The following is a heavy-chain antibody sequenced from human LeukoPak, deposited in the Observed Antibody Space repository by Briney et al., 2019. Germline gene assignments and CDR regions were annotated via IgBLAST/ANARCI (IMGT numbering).Heavy chain of an antibody. V-gene: IGHV4-59*01. D-gene: IGHD3-16*01. CDR1: GGSISSYY. Sequence: SETLSLTCTVSGGSISSYYWSWIRQPPGKGLEWIGYIYYSGSTYYNPSLKSRVTISVDTSKNQFSLKLSSVTAADTAVYYCARDGGDGDLDYWGQGTLVTVSS. CDR2: IYYSGST. CDR3: ARDGGDGDLDY. J-gene: IGHJ4*02.